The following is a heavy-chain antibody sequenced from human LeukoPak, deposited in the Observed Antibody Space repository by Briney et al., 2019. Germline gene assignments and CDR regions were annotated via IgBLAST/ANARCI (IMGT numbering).Heavy chain of an antibody. CDR3: TRQWAAARSYYFDC. Sequence: GGSLRLSCTTSGFTFGDYAMCWVRQAPGKGLEWVGFIRSKAYSGTTEQAASVKGRFTISRDDSKSIAYLQMDSLKTEDTAVYYCTRQWAAARSYYFDCWGQGTLVTVSS. CDR2: IRSKAYSGTT. J-gene: IGHJ4*02. D-gene: IGHD6-6*01. CDR1: GFTFGDYA. V-gene: IGHV3-49*04.